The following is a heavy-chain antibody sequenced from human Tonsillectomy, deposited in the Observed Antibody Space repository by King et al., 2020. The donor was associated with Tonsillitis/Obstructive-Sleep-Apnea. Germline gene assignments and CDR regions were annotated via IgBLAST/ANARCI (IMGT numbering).Heavy chain of an antibody. Sequence: GQLVQSGAEVKKPGASVKVSCKASGYTFTNYAMHWVRQAPGHSLEWLGWINAGTGNTKYSQNFQGRDAITWDTSASTAYMELSRLRSEDTAIYYCASDGNSFDCWGQGTLVTVSA. CDR3: ASDGNSFDC. CDR1: GYTFTNYA. D-gene: IGHD1-26*01. CDR2: INAGTGNT. J-gene: IGHJ4*02. V-gene: IGHV1-3*01.